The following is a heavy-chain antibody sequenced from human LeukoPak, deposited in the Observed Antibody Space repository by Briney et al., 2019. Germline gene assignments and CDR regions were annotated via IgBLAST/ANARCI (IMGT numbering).Heavy chain of an antibody. CDR2: VNEDGSST. D-gene: IGHD5-12*01. Sequence: GGSLRLSCAASGFTFDNYWMHWVRQAPGKGPVWVSRVNEDGSSTISADFVEGRFAISRDNAKRMPYLQMNSLRAEDTAVYYCARGWISDAFDIWGQGTRVTVSS. V-gene: IGHV3-74*01. CDR3: ARGWISDAFDI. CDR1: GFTFDNYW. J-gene: IGHJ3*02.